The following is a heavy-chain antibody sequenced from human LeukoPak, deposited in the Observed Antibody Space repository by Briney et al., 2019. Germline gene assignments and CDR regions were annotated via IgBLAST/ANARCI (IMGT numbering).Heavy chain of an antibody. CDR3: ARVHIVGATWFDP. CDR1: GDSVSSNSVA. Sequence: SQTLSLTCAISGDSVSSNSVAWNWIRQSPSRGLEWLGRTYYRSKWFNDYAVSVKSRITINPDTSKNQFSLQLKSVTPDDTAVYYCARVHIVGATWFDPWGQGTLVTVSS. D-gene: IGHD1-26*01. V-gene: IGHV6-1*01. J-gene: IGHJ5*02. CDR2: TYYRSKWFN.